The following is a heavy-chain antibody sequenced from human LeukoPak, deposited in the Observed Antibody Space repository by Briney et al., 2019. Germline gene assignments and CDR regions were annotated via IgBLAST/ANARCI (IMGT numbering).Heavy chain of an antibody. V-gene: IGHV4-59*01. J-gene: IGHJ4*02. Sequence: SETLSLTCTVSDGSISNYYLSWIRQPPGKGLEWIGYIYYSGSTNYNPSHKSRVAMSVDTSKNQFSLNLNSVTPADTAVYYCARKGVGPYSPFDDWGQGTLVTVSS. CDR1: DGSISNYY. D-gene: IGHD1-26*01. CDR3: ARKGVGPYSPFDD. CDR2: IYYSGST.